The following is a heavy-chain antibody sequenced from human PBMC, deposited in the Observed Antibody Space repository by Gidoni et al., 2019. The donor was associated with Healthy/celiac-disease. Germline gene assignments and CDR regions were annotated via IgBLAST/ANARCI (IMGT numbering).Heavy chain of an antibody. CDR1: GFTFSDYY. D-gene: IGHD2-15*01. CDR3: ARVEGAYCSGGSCYGGWFDP. J-gene: IGHJ5*02. Sequence: QVQLVASGGGLVKPGGSLRLSGAASGFTFSDYYMSWIRQAPGKGVEWVSYISSSSSYTNYADSVKGRFTISRDNAKNSLYLKMNSLRAADTAVYYCARVEGAYCSGGSCYGGWFDPWGQGTLVTVSS. CDR2: ISSSSSYT. V-gene: IGHV3-11*05.